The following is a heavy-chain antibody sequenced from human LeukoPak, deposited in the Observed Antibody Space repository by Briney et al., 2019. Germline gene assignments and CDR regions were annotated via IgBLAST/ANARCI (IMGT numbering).Heavy chain of an antibody. CDR2: IIPILGIA. Sequence: SVKVSCKASGGTFSSYAISWVRQAPGQGLEWMGRIIPILGIANYAQKFQGRVTITADESTSTAYMELSSLGSEDTAVYYCARVVDDSRSDYFDYWGQGTLVTVSS. J-gene: IGHJ4*02. CDR3: ARVVDDSRSDYFDY. CDR1: GGTFSSYA. V-gene: IGHV1-69*04. D-gene: IGHD3-22*01.